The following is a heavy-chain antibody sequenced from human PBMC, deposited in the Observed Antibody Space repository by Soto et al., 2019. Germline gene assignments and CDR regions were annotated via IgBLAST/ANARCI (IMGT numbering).Heavy chain of an antibody. CDR2: GVPVFGTP. CDR1: GDTFGTFV. D-gene: IGHD5-12*01. CDR3: ATTSRGYTAFFEF. V-gene: IGHV1-69*12. Sequence: VQLVQSGAEVKKPGSSVKVSCKTSGDTFGTFVFTWLRQAPGRGLEWLGGGVPVFGTPNYAPDFQGRVTITADESANTSFMEVISLRSDDAAIYYCATTSRGYTAFFEFWGLGTLVIVSS. J-gene: IGHJ4*02.